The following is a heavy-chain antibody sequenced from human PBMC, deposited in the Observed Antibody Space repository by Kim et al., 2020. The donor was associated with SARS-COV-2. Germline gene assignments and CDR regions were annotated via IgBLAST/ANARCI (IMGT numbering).Heavy chain of an antibody. D-gene: IGHD2-2*01. CDR3: ARVGYCSGTSCYYHYGMDV. V-gene: IGHV5-10-1*01. Sequence: GESLKISCKGSGYNFTTYWINWVRQMPGKGLEWMGRIDPSDSYTNYSPSFQGHVTISADKSISTAYLQWSSLKASDSAMYYCARVGYCSGTSCYYHYGMDVWGQGTTVTVSS. CDR1: GYNFTTYW. CDR2: IDPSDSYT. J-gene: IGHJ6*02.